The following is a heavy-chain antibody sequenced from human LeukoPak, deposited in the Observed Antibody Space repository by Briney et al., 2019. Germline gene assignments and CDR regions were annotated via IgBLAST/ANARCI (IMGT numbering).Heavy chain of an antibody. CDR2: IDPSDSYT. J-gene: IGHJ4*02. V-gene: IGHV5-10-1*01. Sequence: GESLKISCKGSGYSFTNHRISWVRQMPGKGLEWMGKIDPSDSYTNYSPSFQGHVTISADKSISTAYLQWSSLKASDTAMYYCARRIRVTGRPHFDYWGQGTLVTVSS. D-gene: IGHD6-6*01. CDR3: ARRIRVTGRPHFDY. CDR1: GYSFTNHR.